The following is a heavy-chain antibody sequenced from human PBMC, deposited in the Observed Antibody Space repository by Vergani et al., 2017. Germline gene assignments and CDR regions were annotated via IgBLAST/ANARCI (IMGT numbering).Heavy chain of an antibody. CDR1: GFTFSSYS. Sequence: EVQLVESGGGLVKPGGSLRLSCAASGFTFSSYSMNWVRQAPGKGLEWVSSISSSSSYIYYAYSVKGRFTISRDNAKNSLYLQMNSLRAEDTAVYYCARIIEDTAMDLDYWGQGTLVTVSS. D-gene: IGHD5-18*01. V-gene: IGHV3-21*01. J-gene: IGHJ4*02. CDR2: ISSSSSYI. CDR3: ARIIEDTAMDLDY.